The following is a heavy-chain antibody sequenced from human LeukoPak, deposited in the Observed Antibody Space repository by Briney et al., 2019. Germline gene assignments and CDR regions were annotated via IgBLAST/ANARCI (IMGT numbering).Heavy chain of an antibody. D-gene: IGHD5-18*01. Sequence: GGSLRLSCAASGFTFSSYWMHWVRQAPGKGLVWVSRINSDGSSTSYTDSVKGRFTISRDNAKNTLYLQMNSLRAEDTAVYYCAKTKGYSYGYYFDYWGQGTLVTVSS. V-gene: IGHV3-74*01. CDR3: AKTKGYSYGYYFDY. J-gene: IGHJ4*02. CDR1: GFTFSSYW. CDR2: INSDGSST.